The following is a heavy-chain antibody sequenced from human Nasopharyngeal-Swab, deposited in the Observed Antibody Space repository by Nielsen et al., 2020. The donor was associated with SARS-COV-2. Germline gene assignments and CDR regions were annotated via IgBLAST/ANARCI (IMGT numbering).Heavy chain of an antibody. V-gene: IGHV3-9*01. D-gene: IGHD3-22*01. CDR3: AKDRTSYDSSGYYFDY. J-gene: IGHJ4*02. CDR2: ITWNSGNI. CDR1: GFTFDDYA. Sequence: SLKISCAASGFTFDDYAMQWVRQPPEKGLEWVSGITWNSGNIVYADSVKGRFTISRDNAKNSLYLQMNSLRAEDTAIYYCAKDRTSYDSSGYYFDYWGLGTLVTVSS.